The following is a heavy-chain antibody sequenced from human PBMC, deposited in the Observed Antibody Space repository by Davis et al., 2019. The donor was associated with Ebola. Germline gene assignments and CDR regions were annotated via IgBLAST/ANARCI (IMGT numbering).Heavy chain of an antibody. D-gene: IGHD4-11*01. CDR1: GDSITLSSSYY. J-gene: IGHJ4*02. V-gene: IGHV4-39*01. CDR3: ARLYINEIYAPSGFDS. Sequence: MPSETLSLTCTVSGDSITLSSSYYWGWIRQAPGKGLEWTGNIYYSGSTYYNPSLKSRVTISVDTSKNQFYLKLSSVTVADTAIYYCARLYINEIYAPSGFDSWGQGILVPVSS. CDR2: IYYSGST.